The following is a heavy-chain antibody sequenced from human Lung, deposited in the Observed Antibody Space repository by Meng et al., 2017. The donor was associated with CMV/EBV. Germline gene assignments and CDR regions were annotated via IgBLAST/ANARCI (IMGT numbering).Heavy chain of an antibody. CDR2: IYYTGST. CDR1: GGSISNYY. CDR3: ARVVKDIVVVPAAIWFDP. Sequence: SETLSLTCTVSGGSISNYYWSWIRQPPGKGLEWIGYIYYTGSTNYNPSLKSRVTISLDTPKKQFSLKLSSVTAADTAVYYCARVVKDIVVVPAAIWFDPWGQETXVTVSS. J-gene: IGHJ5*02. D-gene: IGHD2-2*01. V-gene: IGHV4-59*01.